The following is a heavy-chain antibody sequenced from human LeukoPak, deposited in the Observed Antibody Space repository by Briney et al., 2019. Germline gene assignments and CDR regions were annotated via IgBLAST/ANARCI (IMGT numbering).Heavy chain of an antibody. Sequence: SETLSLTCTVSGFSISSSSYYWGRIRPPPGKGLEWIGSIYYSGRTYYNPPLKGRVTIAVDTSKNQFSLKLSSVTAADTAVYYCARDRVLLWFGSPPLGFDPWGQRAQFTVSS. D-gene: IGHD3-10*01. CDR1: GFSISSSSYY. CDR3: ARDRVLLWFGSPPLGFDP. J-gene: IGHJ5*02. CDR2: IYYSGRT. V-gene: IGHV4-39*02.